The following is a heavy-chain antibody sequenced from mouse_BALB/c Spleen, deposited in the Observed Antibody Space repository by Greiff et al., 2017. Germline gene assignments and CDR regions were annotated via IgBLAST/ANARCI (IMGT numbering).Heavy chain of an antibody. D-gene: IGHD1-2*01. V-gene: IGHV5-9-3*01. CDR2: ISSGGSTI. J-gene: IGHJ1*01. CDR1: GFTFSSYT. CDR3: ASSGNYGSWYFDV. Sequence: EVQLVESGGGLVKPGGSLKLSCAASGFTFSSYTMSWVRQTPEKRLEWVATISSGGSTIYYADTVKGRFTISRDNPKNTLFLQMTSLRSEDTAMYYCASSGNYGSWYFDVWGAGTTVTVSS.